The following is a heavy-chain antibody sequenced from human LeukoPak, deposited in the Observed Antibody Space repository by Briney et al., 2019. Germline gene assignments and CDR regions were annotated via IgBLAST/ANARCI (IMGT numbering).Heavy chain of an antibody. Sequence: ASVKVSCKASGYTFTSYAMHWVRQAPGQRLEWMGWINTGNGNTKYSQKFQGRVTITRDTSASTAYMELSSLRSEDTAVYYCAIPSKKDIVVAPHWGQGTLVTVSS. V-gene: IGHV1-3*04. CDR1: GYTFTSYA. J-gene: IGHJ4*02. D-gene: IGHD2-2*01. CDR3: AIPSKKDIVVAPH. CDR2: INTGNGNT.